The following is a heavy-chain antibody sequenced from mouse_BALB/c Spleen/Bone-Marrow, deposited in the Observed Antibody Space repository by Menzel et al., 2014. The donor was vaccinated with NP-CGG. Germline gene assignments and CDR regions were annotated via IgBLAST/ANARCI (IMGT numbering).Heavy chain of an antibody. CDR1: GFTFSSYA. J-gene: IGHJ3*01. CDR3: ARGGELRPWFAY. D-gene: IGHD2-4*01. V-gene: IGHV5-6-5*01. Sequence: EVKLVESGGGLVKPGGSLKLSCAASGFTFSSYAMSWVRQTPEKRLEWVASISSGGNTYYPDSMKGRFTISRDNARNTLYLQMSSLRSEDRAMYYCARGGELRPWFAYWGQGTLVTVSA. CDR2: ISSGGNT.